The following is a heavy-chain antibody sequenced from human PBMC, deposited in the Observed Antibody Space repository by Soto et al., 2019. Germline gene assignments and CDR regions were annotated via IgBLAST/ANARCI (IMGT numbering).Heavy chain of an antibody. CDR3: ARDVGATISKVFDY. D-gene: IGHD1-26*01. CDR1: GFTFSNYG. Sequence: PGGSLRLSCAASGFTFSNYGMYWVRQAPGKGLEWVAFISYDGSNKYYADSVKGRFTISRDNSKNTLYLQMNSLRAEDTAVYYCARDVGATISKVFDYWGQGTLVTVSS. J-gene: IGHJ4*02. CDR2: ISYDGSNK. V-gene: IGHV3-30*03.